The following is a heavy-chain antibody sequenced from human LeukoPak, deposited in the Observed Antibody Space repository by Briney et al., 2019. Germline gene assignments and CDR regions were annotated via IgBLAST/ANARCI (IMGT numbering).Heavy chain of an antibody. V-gene: IGHV1-46*03. CDR3: ARDKSVGDIAWWFDP. CDR2: INASGSST. D-gene: IGHD3-16*02. J-gene: IGHJ5*02. Sequence: ASVTVSCKASGYSFTSNYMHGVRQPPAQGVEWMGLINASGSSTLYAQKIQGRVTMTRDMSTTTDYMELSSLRSEDTAVYYCARDKSVGDIAWWFDPWGQGTLVTVSS. CDR1: GYSFTSNY.